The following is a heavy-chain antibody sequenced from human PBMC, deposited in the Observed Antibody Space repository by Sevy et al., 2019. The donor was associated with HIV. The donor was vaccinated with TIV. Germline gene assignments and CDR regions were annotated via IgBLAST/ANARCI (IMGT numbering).Heavy chain of an antibody. Sequence: ASVKVSCKASGGTFSNYGFHRVRQAPGQGLEWMGGIIPIFGTPNYAQQFQGRVTITADGSTSTAYMELSSLTSDYTAVYYCATSGTTGTTSHFDFWGPGTLVTVSS. J-gene: IGHJ4*02. CDR2: IIPIFGTP. CDR1: GGTFSNYG. D-gene: IGHD1-1*01. V-gene: IGHV1-69*13. CDR3: ATSGTTGTTSHFDF.